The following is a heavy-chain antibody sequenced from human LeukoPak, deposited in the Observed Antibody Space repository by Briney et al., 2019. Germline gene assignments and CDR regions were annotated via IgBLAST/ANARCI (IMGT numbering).Heavy chain of an antibody. D-gene: IGHD3-22*01. V-gene: IGHV3-23*01. CDR1: GFTFSSYG. Sequence: GGSLRLSCAASGFTFSSYGMSWVRQAPGKGLEWVSAINTSGGSTYYADSVKGRFTISRDNSKNTLYLQMNSLRAEDTAVYYCAKVGGYYDSSGYYYGPVYWGQGTLVTVSS. CDR2: INTSGGST. J-gene: IGHJ4*02. CDR3: AKVGGYYDSSGYYYGPVY.